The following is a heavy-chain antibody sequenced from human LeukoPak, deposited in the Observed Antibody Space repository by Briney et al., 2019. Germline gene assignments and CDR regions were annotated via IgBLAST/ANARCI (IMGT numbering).Heavy chain of an antibody. CDR3: ARRHWNTGGIDY. J-gene: IGHJ4*02. D-gene: IGHD1-1*01. Sequence: GESLKISCKGSGYHFPTYWIGWARQMPGKGLEWVGIIYPNDSDTRYSPSFQGHVSISANNYTSTAYLQWTRLKSSDSGIYYCARRHWNTGGIDYWGQGTLVTVSS. CDR1: GYHFPTYW. CDR2: IYPNDSDT. V-gene: IGHV5-51*01.